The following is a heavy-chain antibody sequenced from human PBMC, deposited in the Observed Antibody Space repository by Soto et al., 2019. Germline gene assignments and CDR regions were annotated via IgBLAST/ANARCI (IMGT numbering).Heavy chain of an antibody. V-gene: IGHV4-34*01. CDR2: INHSVST. CDR1: GGSFSGYY. Sequence: PSETLSLTCAVYGGSFSGYYWSWIRQPPGKGLEWIGEINHSVSTNYNPSLKSRVTISVDTPKNQFSLKLSSVTAADTAVYYCARGRLGRVRGFLHDYYYYYGMDVWGQGTKVTVSS. D-gene: IGHD3-10*01. CDR3: ARGRLGRVRGFLHDYYYYYGMDV. J-gene: IGHJ6*02.